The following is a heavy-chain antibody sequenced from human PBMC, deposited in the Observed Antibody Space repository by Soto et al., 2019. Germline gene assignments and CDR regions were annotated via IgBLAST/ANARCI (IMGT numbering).Heavy chain of an antibody. CDR3: ASLGIAARPLNY. D-gene: IGHD6-6*01. CDR1: GGTFSSYA. J-gene: IGHJ4*02. Sequence: ASVKVSCKASGGTFSSYAISWVRQAPGQGLEWMGGIIPIFGTANYAQKFQGRVTITADESTSTAYMELSSLRSEDTAVYYCASLGIAARPLNYWGQGTLVTVSS. V-gene: IGHV1-69*13. CDR2: IIPIFGTA.